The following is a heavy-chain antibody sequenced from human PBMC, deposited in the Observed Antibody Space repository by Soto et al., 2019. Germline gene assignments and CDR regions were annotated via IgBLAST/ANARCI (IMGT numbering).Heavy chain of an antibody. CDR2: INHSGST. D-gene: IGHD6-13*01. CDR3: ARPAIAAAVSAFDY. J-gene: IGHJ4*02. CDR1: GGSFSGYY. Sequence: QVQLQQWGAGLLKPSETLSLTCAVYGGSFSGYYWSWIRQPPGKGLEWIGEINHSGSTNYNPSLRRRLTLSVDTPKTQYPLKLGSVPAADMAVYYCARPAIAAAVSAFDYWGQGTLVTVSS. V-gene: IGHV4-34*01.